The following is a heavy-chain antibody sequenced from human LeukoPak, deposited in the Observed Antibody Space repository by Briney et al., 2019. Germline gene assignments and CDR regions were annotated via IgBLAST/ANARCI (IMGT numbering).Heavy chain of an antibody. V-gene: IGHV3-23*01. Sequence: GGSLRLSCAASGFTFGSYAMSWVRQAPGKGLEWVSAISGSGGSTYYADSVKGRFTISRDNSKNTLYLQMNSLRAEDTAVYYCAKLPSGSSGSPLDYWGQGTLVTVSS. CDR1: GFTFGSYA. CDR3: AKLPSGSSGSPLDY. D-gene: IGHD6-19*01. CDR2: ISGSGGST. J-gene: IGHJ4*02.